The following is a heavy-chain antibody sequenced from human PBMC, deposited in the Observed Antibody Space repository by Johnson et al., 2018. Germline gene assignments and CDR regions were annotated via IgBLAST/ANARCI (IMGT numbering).Heavy chain of an antibody. V-gene: IGHV2-5*01. Sequence: TQTLTLTCTFSGFSLSTSGVGVGWIRQPPGKALEWLALIYWHADRRYSPSLQNRLTVTKDTSNNQEVPTMTNLDPVDTATDYHALLKDDAYGGYFPHWGQGTLVTVSS. CDR3: ALLKDDAYGGYFPH. D-gene: IGHD3-16*01. CDR2: IYWHADR. J-gene: IGHJ1*01. CDR1: GFSLSTSGVG.